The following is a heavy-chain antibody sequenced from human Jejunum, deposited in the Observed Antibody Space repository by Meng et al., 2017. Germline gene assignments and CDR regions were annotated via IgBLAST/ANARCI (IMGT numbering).Heavy chain of an antibody. CDR3: ARDRPTPDFLAVAGTFDY. CDR2: IYYSGTA. CDR1: GGSVSSAVYY. V-gene: IGHV4-31*03. Sequence: QVQLQESGPGLVKPPQSLSLTCTVSGGSVSSAVYYWSWIRQLPGKGLEWIGYIYYSGTAYYNPSLKSRATISLDTSENQFSLKLSFVLAADTAVYYCARDRPTPDFLAVAGTFDYWGQGILVTVSS. J-gene: IGHJ4*02. D-gene: IGHD6-19*01.